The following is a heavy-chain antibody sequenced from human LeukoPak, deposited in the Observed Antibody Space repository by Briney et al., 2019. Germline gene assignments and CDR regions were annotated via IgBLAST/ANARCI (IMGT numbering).Heavy chain of an antibody. CDR2: IYYSVST. J-gene: IGHJ4*02. D-gene: IGHD6-13*01. CDR3: AIYASSWQYFDY. CDR1: DGSISSYY. V-gene: IGHV4-59*01. Sequence: PSETLSLTCTVSDGSISSYYWSWIRQPPGEGLEWIGHIYYSVSTNYNPCLMSRVTISVDTSKNQFSLKLSSVTAADTAVYYWAIYASSWQYFDYWGQVTLVTVSS.